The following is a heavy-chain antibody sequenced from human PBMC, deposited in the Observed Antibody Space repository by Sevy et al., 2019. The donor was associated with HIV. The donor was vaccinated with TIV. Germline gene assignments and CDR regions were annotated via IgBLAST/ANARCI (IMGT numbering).Heavy chain of an antibody. CDR3: ALVVVAAVLFDP. D-gene: IGHD2-15*01. CDR2: TNPNSGGT. J-gene: IGHJ5*02. V-gene: IGHV1-2*02. Sequence: ASVKVSCKASGYTFTGYYMHWVRQAPGQGLEWMGWTNPNSGGTNYAQKFQGRVTMTRDTSISTAYMELSRLRSDDTAVYYCALVVVAAVLFDPWGQGTLVTVSS. CDR1: GYTFTGYY.